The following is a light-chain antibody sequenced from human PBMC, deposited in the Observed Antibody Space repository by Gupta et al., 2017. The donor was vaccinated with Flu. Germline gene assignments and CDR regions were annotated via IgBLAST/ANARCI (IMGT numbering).Light chain of an antibody. V-gene: IGKV3-15*01. J-gene: IGKJ2*01. CDR3: QQYNNWPPNT. CDR2: DAS. CDR1: QSVSSN. Sequence: VMPQSPATLSVSPGERATLSCSARQSVSSNFAWYQQQPGQTPRLLLYDASTRATGIPAWFSGSGSGTAFTLTISSLQSQDFAVSYCQQYNNWPPNTFGQGTKLEIK.